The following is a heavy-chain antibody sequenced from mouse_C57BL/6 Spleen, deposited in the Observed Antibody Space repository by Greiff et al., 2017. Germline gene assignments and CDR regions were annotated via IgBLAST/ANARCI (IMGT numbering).Heavy chain of an antibody. V-gene: IGHV1-64*01. Sequence: QVQLQQPGAELVKPGASVKLSCKASGYTFTSYWMHWVKQSPGQGLEWIGMIHPNSGSTNYNEKFKSKATLTVDKSSSTAYMQLSSLTSEDSAVYYCARSDDYDGVDYWGQGTTLTVSS. CDR3: ARSDDYDGVDY. CDR2: IHPNSGST. J-gene: IGHJ2*01. D-gene: IGHD2-4*01. CDR1: GYTFTSYW.